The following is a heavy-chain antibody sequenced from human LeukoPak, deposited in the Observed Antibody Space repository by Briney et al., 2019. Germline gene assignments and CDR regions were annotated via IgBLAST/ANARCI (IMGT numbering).Heavy chain of an antibody. CDR1: GFTVSSKY. CDR2: IYRGGNT. CDR3: ATFSYAGNAGGSAGS. J-gene: IGHJ5*02. V-gene: IGHV3-53*01. Sequence: PGGSLRLSCAASGFTVSSKYMTWVRQAPGKGLEWVSVIYRGGNTYYADSVKGRFSISRDNSKNTVYPQMNSLRAEDTAVYYCATFSYAGNAGGSAGSWGQGTLVTVSS. D-gene: IGHD4-23*01.